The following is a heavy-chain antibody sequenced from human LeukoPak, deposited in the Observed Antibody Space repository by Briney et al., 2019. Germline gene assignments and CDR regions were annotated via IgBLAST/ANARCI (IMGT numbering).Heavy chain of an antibody. Sequence: PGGSLRLSCAASGFPFSSYWMSWVRQAPGKGQEWVASIKEDGSKKYYVHSVKGRFTISRDNAKNSLYLQMNSLRAEDTAVYYCARVGTADYSSGWFDYWGQGTLVTVTS. J-gene: IGHJ4*02. CDR3: ARVGTADYSSGWFDY. V-gene: IGHV3-7*03. CDR1: GFPFSSYW. CDR2: IKEDGSKK. D-gene: IGHD6-19*01.